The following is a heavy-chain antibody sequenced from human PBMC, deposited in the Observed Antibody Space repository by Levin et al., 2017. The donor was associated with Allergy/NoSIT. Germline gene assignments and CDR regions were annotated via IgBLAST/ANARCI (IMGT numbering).Heavy chain of an antibody. CDR1: GFTFDDYA. Sequence: LSLTCAASGFTFDDYAMHWVRQAPGKSLEWVSLVSWDGGSAYYADSVKGRFTISRDNSKNSLYLQMHTLRAEDTALYYCAKDKLSHAPSGIDYWGQGTLVTVSS. V-gene: IGHV3-43D*03. J-gene: IGHJ4*02. D-gene: IGHD3-10*01. CDR2: VSWDGGSA. CDR3: AKDKLSHAPSGIDY.